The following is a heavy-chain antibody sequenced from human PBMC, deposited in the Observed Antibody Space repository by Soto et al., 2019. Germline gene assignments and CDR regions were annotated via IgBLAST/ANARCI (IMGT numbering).Heavy chain of an antibody. V-gene: IGHV3-64D*06. J-gene: IGHJ1*01. CDR1: GFTFSSYA. D-gene: IGHD3-9*01. Sequence: GGSLRLSCSASGFTFSSYAMHWVRQAPWKGLEYVSAISSNGVSTYYADSVKGRFTISRDNSKNTLYLQMSSLRAEDTAVYYCVGGNYYDILTGYYMPYGYFQHWGQGTLVTLCS. CDR2: ISSNGVST. CDR3: VGGNYYDILTGYYMPYGYFQH.